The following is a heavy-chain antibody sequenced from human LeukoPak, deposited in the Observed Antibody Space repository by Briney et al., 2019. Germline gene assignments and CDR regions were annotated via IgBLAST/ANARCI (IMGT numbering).Heavy chain of an antibody. Sequence: ASVKVSCKASGYTFTSYGISWVRQAPGQGLEWMGWISAYNGNTNYAQKLQGRVTMTTDTSTSTAYMELRSLRSDDTAVYYCARSRITIFLDAFDIWGQGTMVTVSS. V-gene: IGHV1-18*01. CDR3: ARSRITIFLDAFDI. J-gene: IGHJ3*02. CDR2: ISAYNGNT. D-gene: IGHD3-9*01. CDR1: GYTFTSYG.